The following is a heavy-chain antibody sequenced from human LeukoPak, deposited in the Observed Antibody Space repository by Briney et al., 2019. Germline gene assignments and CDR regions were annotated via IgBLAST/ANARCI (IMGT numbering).Heavy chain of an antibody. V-gene: IGHV1-8*01. CDR3: AVVVTAIPLSYFNY. CDR1: GYTLTSYD. J-gene: IGHJ4*02. D-gene: IGHD2-21*02. Sequence: ASVKVSCKASGYTLTSYDINWVRQATGQGLEWMGWMNPNSGRTGYAQNFQGRITITRNTSISTAYMELSSLRSEDTAVYYCAVVVTAIPLSYFNYWGQGALVTVSS. CDR2: MNPNSGRT.